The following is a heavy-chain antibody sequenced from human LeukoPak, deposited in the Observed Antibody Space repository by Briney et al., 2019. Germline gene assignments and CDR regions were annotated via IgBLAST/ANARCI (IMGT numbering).Heavy chain of an antibody. Sequence: ASVKVSCKASGGTFSSYAISWVRQAPGQGLEWMGMIIPILGIANYAQKFQGRVTITADKSTSTAYMELSSLRSEDTAVYYCARGSVSTVDWYFDLWGRGTLVTVSS. J-gene: IGHJ2*01. V-gene: IGHV1-69*04. CDR2: IIPILGIA. D-gene: IGHD4-11*01. CDR3: ARGSVSTVDWYFDL. CDR1: GGTFSSYA.